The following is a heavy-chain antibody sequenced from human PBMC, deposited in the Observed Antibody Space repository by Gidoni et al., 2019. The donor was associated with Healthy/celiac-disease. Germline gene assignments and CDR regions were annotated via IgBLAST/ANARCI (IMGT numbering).Heavy chain of an antibody. CDR2: IYYSGST. CDR3: ARSSGWYKNWFDP. D-gene: IGHD6-19*01. J-gene: IGHJ5*02. CDR1: GGSISSYY. Sequence: QVQLQESGPGLVKPSETLSLTCTVSGGSISSYYWSWIRQPPGKGLEWIGYIYYSGSTNYNPSLKSRVTISVDTSKNQFSLKLSSVTAADTAVYYCARSSGWYKNWFDPWGQGTLVTVSS. V-gene: IGHV4-59*08.